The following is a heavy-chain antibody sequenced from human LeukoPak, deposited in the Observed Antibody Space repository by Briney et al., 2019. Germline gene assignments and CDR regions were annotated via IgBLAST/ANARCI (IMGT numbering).Heavy chain of an antibody. CDR2: ISSSSSYI. CDR1: GFTFSSYG. CDR3: ARDSIITMIVVVPGYAFDI. D-gene: IGHD3-22*01. J-gene: IGHJ3*02. V-gene: IGHV3-21*01. Sequence: PGGSLRLSCAASGFTFSSYGMNWVRQAPGKGLEWVSSISSSSSYIYYADSVKGRFTISRDNAKNSLYLQMNSLRAEDTAVYYCARDSIITMIVVVPGYAFDIWGQGTMVTVSS.